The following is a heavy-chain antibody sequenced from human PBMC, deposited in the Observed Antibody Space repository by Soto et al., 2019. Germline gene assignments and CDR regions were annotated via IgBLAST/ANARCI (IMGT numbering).Heavy chain of an antibody. D-gene: IGHD2-2*02. CDR1: GLTFSNFD. V-gene: IGHV3-13*05. CDR3: ARAYTGRLPRRADYYYAMDV. CDR2: IGAARDP. Sequence: HPGGSLRLSCATSGLTFSNFDMHWVRQVPGKGLEWVSAIGAARDPYCLGSVKGRFTISRENAKNSVYLQMNHLRAGDSAVYYCARAYTGRLPRRADYYYAMDVWGQGTTVTVSS. J-gene: IGHJ6*02.